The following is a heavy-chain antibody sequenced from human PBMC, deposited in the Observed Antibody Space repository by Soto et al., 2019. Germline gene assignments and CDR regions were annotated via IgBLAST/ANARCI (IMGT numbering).Heavy chain of an antibody. CDR3: ASHYCSGGSCHFDY. D-gene: IGHD2-15*01. V-gene: IGHV3-53*04. CDR1: GFPVSDNS. CDR2: LYSGGTT. J-gene: IGHJ4*02. Sequence: EVQLVDSGGTLVQPGGSLRLSCAVSGFPVSDNSMSWVRQAPGKGLEWVSLLYSGGTTYFADSVKGRFTISRHNSNNTLYLQMNSLKPEDTAVYYCASHYCSGGSCHFDYWGQGTLVTVSS.